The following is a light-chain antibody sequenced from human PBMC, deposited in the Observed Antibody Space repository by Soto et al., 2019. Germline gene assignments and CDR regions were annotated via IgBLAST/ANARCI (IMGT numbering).Light chain of an antibody. CDR3: GSHTSGSTRV. CDR2: EVT. J-gene: IGLJ1*01. V-gene: IGLV2-14*01. CDR1: SSDIGAYDY. Sequence: VLTQPASVSGSPGQSIAISCTGTSSDIGAYDYVSWYQQHPDKAPKLIIYEVTKRPSGVSTRFSGSKSGNTASLTISGLQAEDEGDYYCGSHTSGSTRVFGTGTKVTVL.